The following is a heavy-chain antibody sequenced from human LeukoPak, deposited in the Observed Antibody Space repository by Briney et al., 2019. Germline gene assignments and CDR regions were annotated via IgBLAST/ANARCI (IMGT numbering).Heavy chain of an antibody. Sequence: GGSLRLSCAASGFTFSSYWMHWVRQAPGKGLVWVSRINSDGSSTSYADSVKGRFTISRDNAKNTLYLQMNSLRAEDTAVYYCARDLGGYSYGYLGYYYGMDVRGQGTTVTVSS. V-gene: IGHV3-74*01. D-gene: IGHD5-18*01. CDR2: INSDGSST. J-gene: IGHJ6*02. CDR3: ARDLGGYSYGYLGYYYGMDV. CDR1: GFTFSSYW.